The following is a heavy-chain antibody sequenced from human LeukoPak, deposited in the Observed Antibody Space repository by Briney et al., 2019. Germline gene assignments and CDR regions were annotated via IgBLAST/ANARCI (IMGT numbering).Heavy chain of an antibody. Sequence: SVKVSCKASGGTFSRYAISWVRQAPGQGLEWMGGITPIFGTAKYAQKFQGRVTITTDESTSTAYMELSSLRSEDTAVYYCASLGEIGYYGSGSPVGAFDIWGQGTMVTVSS. CDR3: ASLGEIGYYGSGSPVGAFDI. CDR2: ITPIFGTA. CDR1: GGTFSRYA. J-gene: IGHJ3*02. D-gene: IGHD3-10*01. V-gene: IGHV1-69*05.